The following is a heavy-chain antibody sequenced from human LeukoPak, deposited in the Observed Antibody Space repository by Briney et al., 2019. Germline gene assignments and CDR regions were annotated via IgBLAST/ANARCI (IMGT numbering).Heavy chain of an antibody. CDR1: GFTVNNNH. Sequence: GGSLRLSCVASGFTVNNNHMSWVRQAPGKGLEWVSIIYNHGGTYSADSVKGRFTISRDNSKNTLFLQMNSLRAEDTAVYYCAKDRVDYWGQGTLVIVSS. V-gene: IGHV3-66*01. CDR2: IYNHGGT. J-gene: IGHJ4*02. CDR3: AKDRVDY.